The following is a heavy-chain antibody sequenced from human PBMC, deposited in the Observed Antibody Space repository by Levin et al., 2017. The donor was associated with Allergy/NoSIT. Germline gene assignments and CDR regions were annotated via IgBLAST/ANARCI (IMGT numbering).Heavy chain of an antibody. V-gene: IGHV4-4*02. CDR3: ASLLSSYSNSDY. CDR2: IYHSGST. Sequence: TLSLTCAVSGGSISSSNWWSWVRQPPGKGLEWIGEIYHSGSTNYNPSLKGLVTISVDKSKNQFSLKLSSVTAAATAVYYCASLLSSYSNSDYWGQGTLVTGSS. D-gene: IGHD6-13*01. J-gene: IGHJ4*02. CDR1: GGSISSSNW.